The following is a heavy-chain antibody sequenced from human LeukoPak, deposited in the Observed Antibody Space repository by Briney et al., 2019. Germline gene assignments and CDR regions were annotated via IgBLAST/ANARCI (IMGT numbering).Heavy chain of an antibody. CDR2: INHSGST. D-gene: IGHD6-6*01. J-gene: IGHJ3*02. Sequence: SETLSLTCTVSGGSISSSSYYWSWIRQPPGKGLEWIGEINHSGSTNYNPSLKSRVTISVDKSKNQFSLKLSSVTAADTAVYYCARGLHSRSSGRRFDVFEIWGQGTKVTVSS. CDR3: ARGLHSRSSGRRFDVFEI. CDR1: GGSISSSSYY. V-gene: IGHV4-39*07.